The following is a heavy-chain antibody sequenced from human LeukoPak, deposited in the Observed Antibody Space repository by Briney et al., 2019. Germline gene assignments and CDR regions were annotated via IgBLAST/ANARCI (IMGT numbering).Heavy chain of an antibody. D-gene: IGHD4-17*01. CDR3: ARALDYGDWIDY. Sequence: SETLSLTCTVSGGSISSYYWGWIRQPPGKGLEWIGSIYYSGSTYYNPSLKSRVTISVDTSKNQFPLKLSSVTAADTAVYYCARALDYGDWIDYWGQGTLVTVSS. V-gene: IGHV4-39*01. CDR1: GGSISSYY. J-gene: IGHJ4*02. CDR2: IYYSGST.